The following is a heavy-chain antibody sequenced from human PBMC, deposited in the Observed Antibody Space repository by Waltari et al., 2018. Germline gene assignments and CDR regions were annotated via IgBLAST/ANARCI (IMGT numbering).Heavy chain of an antibody. CDR3: ARRAHYYDSSGPDY. CDR1: GGSISSSSYS. CDR2: IYYSGST. Sequence: QLQLQESGPGLVKPSETLSLTCTVSGGSISSSSYSWGWIRQPPGKGLEWIGSIYYSGSTYYNPSLKSRVTISVDTSKNQFSLKLSSVTAADTAVYYCARRAHYYDSSGPDYWGQGTLVTVSS. D-gene: IGHD3-22*01. J-gene: IGHJ4*02. V-gene: IGHV4-39*07.